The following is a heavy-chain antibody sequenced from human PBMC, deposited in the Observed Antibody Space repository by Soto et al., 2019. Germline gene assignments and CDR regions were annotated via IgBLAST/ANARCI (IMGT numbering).Heavy chain of an antibody. CDR1: GYTFTSYG. CDR3: AXDXAXXGPFDY. J-gene: IGHJ4*02. V-gene: IGHV1-18*01. CDR2: ISAYNGNT. Sequence: QVQLVQSGAEVKKPGASVKVSCKASGYTFTSYGISWVRXAXGXGLEWMGWISAYNGNTNYAQKLQGRVTMTTDTXXXXXXXXXXXXXXXXXXVXXXAXDXAXXGPFDYWGQGTLVTVSS.